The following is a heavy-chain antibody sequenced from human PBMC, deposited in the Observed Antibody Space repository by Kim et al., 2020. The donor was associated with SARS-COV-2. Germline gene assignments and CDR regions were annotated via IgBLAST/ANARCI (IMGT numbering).Heavy chain of an antibody. CDR1: GFTFSSYW. CDR2: IKQDGSEK. V-gene: IGHV3-7*03. CDR3: ARGPQWLVQAGWFDP. D-gene: IGHD6-19*01. Sequence: GGSLRLSCAASGFTFSSYWMSWVRQAPGKGLEWVANIKQDGSEKYYVDSVKGRFTISRDNAKNSLYLQMNSLRAEDTAVYYCARGPQWLVQAGWFDPWGQGTLVTVSS. J-gene: IGHJ5*02.